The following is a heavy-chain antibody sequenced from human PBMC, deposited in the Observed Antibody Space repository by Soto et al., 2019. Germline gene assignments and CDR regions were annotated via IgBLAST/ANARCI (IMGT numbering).Heavy chain of an antibody. V-gene: IGHV4-30-2*01. J-gene: IGHJ4*02. Sequence: QLQLQESGSGLVKPSQTLSLTCAVSGGSISSGGYSWSWIRQPPGEGLEWIGYIYHSGSTYYNPSRKSRVSISVDRSKNQFSLKLSSVTAADTAVYYCAAGGGLPRYYWGQGTLVTVSS. D-gene: IGHD5-12*01. CDR1: GGSISSGGYS. CDR3: AAGGGLPRYY. CDR2: IYHSGST.